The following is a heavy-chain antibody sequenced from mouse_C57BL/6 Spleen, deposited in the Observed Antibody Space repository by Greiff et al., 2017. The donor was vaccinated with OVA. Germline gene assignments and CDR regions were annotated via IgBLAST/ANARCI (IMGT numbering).Heavy chain of an antibody. CDR3: ARGGYYYGSPAGFAY. V-gene: IGHV1-26*01. J-gene: IGHJ3*01. Sequence: EVQLQQSGPELVKPGASVKISCKASGYTFTDYYMNWVKQSHGKSLEWIGDINPNNGGTSYNQKFKGKATLTVDKSSSTAYMELRSLTSEDSAVYYCARGGYYYGSPAGFAYWGQGTLVTVSA. D-gene: IGHD1-1*01. CDR1: GYTFTDYY. CDR2: INPNNGGT.